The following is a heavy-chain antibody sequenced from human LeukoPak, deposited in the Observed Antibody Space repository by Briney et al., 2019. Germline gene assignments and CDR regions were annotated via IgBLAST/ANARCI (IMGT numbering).Heavy chain of an antibody. J-gene: IGHJ4*02. CDR3: AKLGDAAISDY. D-gene: IGHD5-18*01. V-gene: IGHV3-23*01. CDR1: GFTFSSNS. CDR2: ISCIGGNT. Sequence: GGSLRLSCSASGFTFSSNSMNWVRQAPAKGLEWVSAISCIGGNTYYADSVKGRFTISRDNSKSTVYLQMNSLRDEDTAVYYCAKLGDAAISDYWGQGTLVTVSS.